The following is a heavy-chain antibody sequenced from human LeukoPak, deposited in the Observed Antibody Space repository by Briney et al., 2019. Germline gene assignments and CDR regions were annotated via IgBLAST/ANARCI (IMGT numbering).Heavy chain of an antibody. J-gene: IGHJ4*02. D-gene: IGHD1-26*01. Sequence: GASVKVSCKASGYTFTGYYMHWVRQAPGQGLEWMGWINPNSGGTNYAQKFQGWVTMTRDTSISTAYMELSRLRSDDTAVYYCAREIVGATPYFDYWGQGTLVTVSS. CDR3: AREIVGATPYFDY. CDR1: GYTFTGYY. CDR2: INPNSGGT. V-gene: IGHV1-2*04.